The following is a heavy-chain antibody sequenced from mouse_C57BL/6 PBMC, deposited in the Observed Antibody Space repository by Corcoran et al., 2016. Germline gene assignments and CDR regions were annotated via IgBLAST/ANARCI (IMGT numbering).Heavy chain of an antibody. CDR2: INPYNGGT. CDR1: GYTFTDYY. Sequence: EVQLQQSGPVLVKPGASVKMSCKASGYTFTDYYMNWVKQSHGKSLEWIGVINPYNGGTSYNQKFKGKATLTVDKSSSTAYMELNSLTSEDSAVYYCARDLIYYDYEGWFAYWGQGTLVTVSA. D-gene: IGHD2-4*01. J-gene: IGHJ3*01. CDR3: ARDLIYYDYEGWFAY. V-gene: IGHV1-19*01.